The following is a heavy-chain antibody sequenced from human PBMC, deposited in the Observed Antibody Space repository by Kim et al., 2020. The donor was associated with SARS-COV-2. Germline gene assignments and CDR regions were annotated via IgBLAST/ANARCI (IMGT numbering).Heavy chain of an antibody. J-gene: IGHJ4*02. CDR2: INPNSGGT. D-gene: IGHD2-8*01. CDR3: AMPKGTNCVWND. Sequence: ASVKVSCKASGYTFTGYYMHWVRQAPGQGLEWVGWINPNSGGTNYAQQFQGRVTMTRDTSISPANMELSRLRTDDTAGYYCAMPKGTNCVWNDWGQGTLV. V-gene: IGHV1-2*02. CDR1: GYTFTGYY.